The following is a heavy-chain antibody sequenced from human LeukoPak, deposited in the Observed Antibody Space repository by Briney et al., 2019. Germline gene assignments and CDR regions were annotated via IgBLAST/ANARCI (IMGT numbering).Heavy chain of an antibody. Sequence: SETLSLTCTVSGGSISSYYWSWIRQPPGKGLEWIGYIYSSGSTNYNPSLKSRITISVDTSKNQFSPKLSSVTAADTAVYYCARFAYCGGHCWYYFDYWGQGSLVTVSS. CDR2: IYSSGST. V-gene: IGHV4-59*01. D-gene: IGHD2-21*02. CDR3: ARFAYCGGHCWYYFDY. J-gene: IGHJ4*02. CDR1: GGSISSYY.